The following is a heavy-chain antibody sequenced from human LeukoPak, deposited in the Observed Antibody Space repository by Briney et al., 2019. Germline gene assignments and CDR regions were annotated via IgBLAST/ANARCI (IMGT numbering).Heavy chain of an antibody. D-gene: IGHD2-8*02. CDR1: GYTFTSYY. V-gene: IGHV1-46*01. J-gene: IGHJ4*02. CDR2: INPSGGST. CDR3: ARDDMLLNY. Sequence: ASVKVSCKASGYTFTSYYMHWVRQAPGQGLEWMGIINPSGGSTSYAQKFQGRVTITADESTSTAYMELSSLRSEDTAVYYCARDDMLLNYWGQGTLVTVSS.